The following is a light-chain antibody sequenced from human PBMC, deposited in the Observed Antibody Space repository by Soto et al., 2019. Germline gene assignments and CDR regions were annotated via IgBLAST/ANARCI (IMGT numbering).Light chain of an antibody. CDR3: AAWDDSLTGYV. CDR2: RNN. J-gene: IGLJ1*01. Sequence: QLVLTQPPSASGTPGQRVTISCSGSSSNIGNNYVYWYQLLPGTAPKLLIYRNNQRPSGVPDRFSGSKSGTSASLAISGLRSEDEADYYCAAWDDSLTGYVFGTGTKLTVL. V-gene: IGLV1-47*01. CDR1: SSNIGNNY.